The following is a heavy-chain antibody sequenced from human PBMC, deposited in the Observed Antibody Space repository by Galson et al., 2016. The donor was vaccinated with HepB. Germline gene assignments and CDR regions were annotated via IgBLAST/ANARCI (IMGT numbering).Heavy chain of an antibody. D-gene: IGHD3-10*01. Sequence: TLSLTCTVSGGSISSGGYYWSWIRQHPGKGLEWIGYIYYSGSTYSNPSLKSRVTISVDTSKNQFSLKLSSVTAADTAVYYCARDYYGSGSYYSPLGYWGQATLVTVSS. V-gene: IGHV4-31*03. CDR3: ARDYYGSGSYYSPLGY. CDR1: GGSISSGGYY. CDR2: IYYSGST. J-gene: IGHJ4*02.